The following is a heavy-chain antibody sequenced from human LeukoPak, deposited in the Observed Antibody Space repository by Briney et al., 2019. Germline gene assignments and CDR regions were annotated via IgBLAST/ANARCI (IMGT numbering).Heavy chain of an antibody. J-gene: IGHJ6*02. CDR2: ISAYNGNR. D-gene: IGHD6-19*01. Sequence: GASVKVSCKASGYTFTSYGISWVRQAPGQGLEWMGWISAYNGNRNYAQKLQGRVTMTTDTSTSTAYMELRSLGSDDTAVYYCARVGSSGWYQNYYGMDVWGQGTAVTVSS. CDR3: ARVGSSGWYQNYYGMDV. CDR1: GYTFTSYG. V-gene: IGHV1-18*01.